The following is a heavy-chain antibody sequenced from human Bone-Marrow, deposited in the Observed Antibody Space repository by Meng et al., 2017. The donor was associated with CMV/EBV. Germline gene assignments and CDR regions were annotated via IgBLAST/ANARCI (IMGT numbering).Heavy chain of an antibody. V-gene: IGHV1-2*02. CDR2: INPNSGGT. Sequence: QVQLVQSGLELKKPGASVKVSCKASGYTFTGYYMHWVRQAPGQGLEWMGWINPNSGGTNYAQKFQGRVTMTRDTSISTAYMELSRLRSDDTAVYYCARDPISGDSSGTDYWGQGTLVTVSS. CDR1: GYTFTGYY. J-gene: IGHJ4*02. D-gene: IGHD3-22*01. CDR3: ARDPISGDSSGTDY.